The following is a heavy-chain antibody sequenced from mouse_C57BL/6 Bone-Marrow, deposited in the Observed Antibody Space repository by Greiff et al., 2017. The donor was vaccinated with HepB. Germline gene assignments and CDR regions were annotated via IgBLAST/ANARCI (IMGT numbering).Heavy chain of an antibody. CDR3: ARHPSYYDHAMDY. Sequence: EVQGVESGGGLVQPGGSLKLSCAASGFTFSDYYMYWVRQTPEKRLEWVAYISNGGGSTYYPDTVKGRFTISRDNAKNTLYLQMSRLKSEDTAMYYCARHPSYYDHAMDYWGQGTSVTVSS. CDR2: ISNGGGST. CDR1: GFTFSDYY. V-gene: IGHV5-12*01. D-gene: IGHD2-10*01. J-gene: IGHJ4*01.